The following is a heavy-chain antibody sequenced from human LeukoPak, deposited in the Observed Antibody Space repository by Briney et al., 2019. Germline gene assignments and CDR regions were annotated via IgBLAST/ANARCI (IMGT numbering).Heavy chain of an antibody. D-gene: IGHD6-19*01. J-gene: IGHJ4*02. CDR3: ARGWQWLPRDY. CDR2: IYYSGST. V-gene: IGHV4-39*01. CDR1: GGSISSSSYY. Sequence: SETLSLTCTVSGGSISSSSYYWGWIRQPPGKGLEWIGNIYYSGSTYYNPSLKSRVTISADTSKNQFSLKLSSVTAADTAVYYCARGWQWLPRDYWGQGTLVTVSS.